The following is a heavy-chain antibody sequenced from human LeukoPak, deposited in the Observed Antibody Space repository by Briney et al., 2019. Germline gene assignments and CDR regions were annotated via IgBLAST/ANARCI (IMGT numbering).Heavy chain of an antibody. Sequence: PGGSLRLSCAASGFTFSNYEMNWVRQAPGKGLEWVSYISSSGNTIYYGDSVKGRFTISRDNAKNSLYLQMNSLRAEDTAVYYCARVLHKRNYDSTTYYGYWGQGTLVTVSS. J-gene: IGHJ4*02. CDR3: ARVLHKRNYDSTTYYGY. V-gene: IGHV3-48*03. CDR1: GFTFSNYE. CDR2: ISSSGNTI. D-gene: IGHD3-22*01.